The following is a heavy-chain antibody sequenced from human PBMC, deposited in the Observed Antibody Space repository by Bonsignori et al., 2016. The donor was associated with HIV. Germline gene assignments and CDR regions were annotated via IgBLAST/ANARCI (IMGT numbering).Heavy chain of an antibody. CDR2: IFYTGSA. Sequence: QVQLQESGPGLVKPSETLSLTCTVSGDSISSSNYYWSWIRQPPGKGLEWIGNIFYTGSAGYNPSLQSRVAMSLDTSKNLFSLKVTSVTAADTAVYYCAREWDIILDQAFDVWGQGAMVTVSS. CDR3: AREWDIILDQAFDV. CDR1: GDSISSSNYY. J-gene: IGHJ3*01. D-gene: IGHD1-26*01. V-gene: IGHV4-39*07.